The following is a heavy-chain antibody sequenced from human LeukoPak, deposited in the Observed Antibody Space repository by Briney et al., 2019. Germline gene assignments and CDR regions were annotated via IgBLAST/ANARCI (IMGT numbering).Heavy chain of an antibody. Sequence: GGSLRLSCAASGFTFDDYAMQWVRQAPGKGLEWVSGISWNSGSIGYADSVKGRFTISRDNAKNSLYLQMNSLRAEDTALYYCAKGQYQLPGLIDYWGQGTLVTVSS. CDR2: ISWNSGSI. CDR3: AKGQYQLPGLIDY. J-gene: IGHJ4*02. CDR1: GFTFDDYA. V-gene: IGHV3-9*01. D-gene: IGHD2-2*01.